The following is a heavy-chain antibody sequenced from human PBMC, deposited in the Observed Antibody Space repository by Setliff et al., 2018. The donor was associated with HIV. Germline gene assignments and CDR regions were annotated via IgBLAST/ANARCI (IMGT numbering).Heavy chain of an antibody. CDR1: GFTVSSNY. CDR3: ARDPGYGPFGVLTRKGPGYYYYYMDV. J-gene: IGHJ6*03. D-gene: IGHD3-3*01. V-gene: IGHV3-53*01. CDR2: IYIGGST. Sequence: GGSLRLSCAASGFTVSSNYMSWVRQAPGKGLEWVSVIYIGGSTFYTDSVKGRFTISRDNSKNTLYLQMNSLRVEDTAVYYCARDPGYGPFGVLTRKGPGYYYYYMDVWGKGTTVTVSS.